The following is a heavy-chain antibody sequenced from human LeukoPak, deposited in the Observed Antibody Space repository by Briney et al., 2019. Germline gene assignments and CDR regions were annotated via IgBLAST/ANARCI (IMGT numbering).Heavy chain of an antibody. J-gene: IGHJ4*02. D-gene: IGHD6-19*01. CDR3: ARMGSSGWGFDY. CDR1: GYSISSGYY. CDR2: IYHSGST. V-gene: IGHV4-38-2*02. Sequence: KPSETLSLTCTVSGYSISSGYYWGWIRQPPGKGLEWIGSIYHSGSTYYNPSLKSRVTISVDTSKNQFSLKLSSVTAADTAVYYCARMGSSGWGFDYWGQGTLVTVSS.